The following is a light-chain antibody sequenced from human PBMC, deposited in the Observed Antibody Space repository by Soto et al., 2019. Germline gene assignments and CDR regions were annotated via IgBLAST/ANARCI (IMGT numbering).Light chain of an antibody. Sequence: EIMMTQSPATLSVSPGERATLSCRASQSIGSNLAWYQQKPGQAPRLLIYAASIGASDFPARFSGSGSGTEFTLTISGLQSDDFGVYFCQQYNKWPPWTFGHGTKVAIK. J-gene: IGKJ1*01. V-gene: IGKV3-15*01. CDR1: QSIGSN. CDR3: QQYNKWPPWT. CDR2: AAS.